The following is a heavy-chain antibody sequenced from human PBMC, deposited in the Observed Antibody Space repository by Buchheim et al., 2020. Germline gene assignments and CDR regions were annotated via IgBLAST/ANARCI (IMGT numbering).Heavy chain of an antibody. CDR1: GFTFSSYW. J-gene: IGHJ6*03. Sequence: EVQLVESGGGLVQPGGSLRLSCAGSGFTFSSYWMHWVRQVPGRGLVWVSRISGDGSSTSYADSVKGRFTISRDNAKSTLYLQINNLRAEDMAVYYCVNGITSRGGRMDVWDKGTT. CDR2: ISGDGSST. D-gene: IGHD1-14*01. CDR3: VNGITSRGGRMDV. V-gene: IGHV3-74*01.